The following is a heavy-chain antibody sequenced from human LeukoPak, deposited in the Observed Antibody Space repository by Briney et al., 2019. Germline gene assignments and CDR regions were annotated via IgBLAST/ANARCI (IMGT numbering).Heavy chain of an antibody. CDR3: ARDRDSNYRFDS. Sequence: SGGSLRLSCAASGLTFSDYYMSWIRQTPGKGLDWVSCISSSGGTIYYADSVKGRFTISRDNAKNSLYLQMNSLRAEDTAVYYCARDRDSNYRFDSWGQGTLVTVSS. CDR2: ISSSGGTI. V-gene: IGHV3-11*01. J-gene: IGHJ4*02. CDR1: GLTFSDYY. D-gene: IGHD4-11*01.